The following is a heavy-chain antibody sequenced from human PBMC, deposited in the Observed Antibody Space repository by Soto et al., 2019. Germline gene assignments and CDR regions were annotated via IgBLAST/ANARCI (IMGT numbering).Heavy chain of an antibody. CDR1: GYTFTSYR. D-gene: IGHD3-3*01. CDR2: ISAYNGNT. CDR3: ARELLRFLEWLPYGMDV. V-gene: IGHV1-18*04. Sequence: ASVKVSCKASGYTFTSYRISWVLQAPGQGLEWMGWISAYNGNTNYAQKLQGRVTMTTDTSTSTAYMELRSLRSDDTAVYYCARELLRFLEWLPYGMDVWGQGTTVTVSS. J-gene: IGHJ6*02.